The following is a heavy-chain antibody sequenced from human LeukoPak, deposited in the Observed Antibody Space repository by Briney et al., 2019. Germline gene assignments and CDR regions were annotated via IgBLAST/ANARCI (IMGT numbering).Heavy chain of an antibody. CDR2: INTNTGNP. V-gene: IGHV7-4-1*02. Sequence: ASVKVSCKASGYTFTSYAMNWVRQAPGQGLEWMGWINTNTGNPTYAQGFTGRFVFSLDTSVSTAYLQISSLKAEDTAVYYCARTTGDCNSASCYQYCFDPWGQGTLVTVSS. CDR1: GYTFTSYA. J-gene: IGHJ5*02. CDR3: ARTTGDCNSASCYQYCFDP. D-gene: IGHD2-2*01.